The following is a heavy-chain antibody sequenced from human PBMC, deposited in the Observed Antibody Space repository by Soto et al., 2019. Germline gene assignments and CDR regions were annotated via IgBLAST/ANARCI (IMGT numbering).Heavy chain of an antibody. CDR2: INPSGGST. D-gene: IGHD3-3*01. Sequence: ASVKVSCKASGYTFTSYYMHWVRQAPGQGLEWMGIINPSGGSTSYAQKFQGRVTMTRDTSTSTVYMELSSLRSEDTAVYYCVRETIFGVVIALPYYYYGMDVWGQGTTVTVSS. J-gene: IGHJ6*02. CDR1: GYTFTSYY. V-gene: IGHV1-46*01. CDR3: VRETIFGVVIALPYYYYGMDV.